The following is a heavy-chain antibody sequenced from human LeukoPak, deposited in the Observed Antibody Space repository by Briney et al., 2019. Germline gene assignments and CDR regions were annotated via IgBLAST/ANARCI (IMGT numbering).Heavy chain of an antibody. D-gene: IGHD2-2*02. CDR3: ARADYCSSTTCYRFDP. J-gene: IGHJ5*02. CDR1: GYTFTGYY. CDR2: INPDSGCT. Sequence: ASVKVSCKASGYTFTGYYMHWVRQAPGQGLEWMGWINPDSGCTNYAQKFQGRVTMNRDTSISTAYMELTRLTSDDTALYYCARADYCSSTTCYRFDPWGQGTLVTVSS. V-gene: IGHV1-2*02.